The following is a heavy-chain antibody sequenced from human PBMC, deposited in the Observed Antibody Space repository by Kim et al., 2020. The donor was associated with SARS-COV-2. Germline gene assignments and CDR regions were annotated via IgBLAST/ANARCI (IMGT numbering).Heavy chain of an antibody. CDR1: GYTFTSYG. V-gene: IGHV1-18*04. Sequence: ASVKVSCKASGYTFTSYGISWVRQAPGQGLEWMGWISAYNGNTNYAQKLQGRVTMTTDTSTSTAYMELRSLRSDDTAVYYCAREYVDAEIGYCSSTSCSTPYYFDYWGQGTLVTVSS. CDR2: ISAYNGNT. CDR3: AREYVDAEIGYCSSTSCSTPYYFDY. J-gene: IGHJ4*02. D-gene: IGHD2-2*01.